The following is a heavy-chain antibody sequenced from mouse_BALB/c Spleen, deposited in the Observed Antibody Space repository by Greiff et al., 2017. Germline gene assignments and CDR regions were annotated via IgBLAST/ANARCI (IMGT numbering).Heavy chain of an antibody. J-gene: IGHJ4*01. D-gene: IGHD1-1*01. Sequence: EVHLVESGGGLVQPGGSRKLSCAASGFTFSSFGMHWVRQAPEKGLEWVAYISSGSSTIYYADTVKGRFTISRDNPKNTLFLQMTSLRSEDTAMYYCARFGSSYPYYAMDYWGQGTSVTVSS. V-gene: IGHV5-17*02. CDR1: GFTFSSFG. CDR3: ARFGSSYPYYAMDY. CDR2: ISSGSSTI.